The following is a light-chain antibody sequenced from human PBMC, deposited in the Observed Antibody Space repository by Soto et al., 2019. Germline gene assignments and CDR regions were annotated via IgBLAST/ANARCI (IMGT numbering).Light chain of an antibody. CDR2: DVT. J-gene: IGLJ1*01. V-gene: IGLV2-14*01. CDR1: SSDVCGYNY. CDR3: CSYTTSNTRQIV. Sequence: QSALTQPASVSWSPGQFIPIPCNGTSSDVCGYNYVSWYQQQPGKAPKFMIYDVTNRPSGVSNRFSGSKSGNTASLTISGLQAEDEADYYCCSYTTSNTRQIVFGTGTKVTVL.